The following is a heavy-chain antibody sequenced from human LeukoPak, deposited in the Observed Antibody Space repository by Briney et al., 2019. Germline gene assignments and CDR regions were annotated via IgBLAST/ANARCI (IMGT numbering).Heavy chain of an antibody. CDR2: ISSSSSYI. D-gene: IGHD6-19*01. V-gene: IGHV3-21*01. CDR3: ARDKSSGWYKYFQH. J-gene: IGHJ1*01. CDR1: GFTFSSYR. Sequence: GGSLRLSCAASGFTFSSYRMNWVRQAPGKGLEWVSSISSSSSYIYYADSVKGRFTISRDNAKNSLYLQMNSLRAEDTAVYYCARDKSSGWYKYFQHWGQGTLVTVSS.